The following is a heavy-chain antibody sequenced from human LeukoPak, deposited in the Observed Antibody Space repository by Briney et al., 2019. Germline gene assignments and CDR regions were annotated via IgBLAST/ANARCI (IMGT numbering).Heavy chain of an antibody. J-gene: IGHJ4*02. CDR1: EFTFSSYS. Sequence: GGSLRLSCAGSEFTFSSYSMHWVRQAPGKGLEWVSSISGRSDDIYYADSVQGRFTISRDNSKNSLYLQMKSLRAEDTALYYCXXXGYHDYSGFDYWGQGTLVTVSS. CDR2: ISGRSDDI. CDR3: XXXGYHDYSGFDY. D-gene: IGHD1-26*01. V-gene: IGHV3-21*01.